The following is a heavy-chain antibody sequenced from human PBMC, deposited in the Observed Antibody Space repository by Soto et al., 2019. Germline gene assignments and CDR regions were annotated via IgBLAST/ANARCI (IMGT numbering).Heavy chain of an antibody. CDR1: GFTFSSYG. CDR3: ARELGATPPLYYYGMDV. D-gene: IGHD1-26*01. CDR2: IWYDGSNK. Sequence: QVQLVESGGGVVQPGRSLRLSCAASGFTFSSYGMHWVRQAPGKGLEWVAVIWYDGSNKYYADSVKGRFTISRDNYKNTLYLHMNSLRAEDTAVYYCARELGATPPLYYYGMDVWGQGTTVTVSS. J-gene: IGHJ6*02. V-gene: IGHV3-33*01.